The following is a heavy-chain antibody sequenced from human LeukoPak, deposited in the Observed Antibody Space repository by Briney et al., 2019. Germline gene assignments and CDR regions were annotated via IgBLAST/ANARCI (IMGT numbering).Heavy chain of an antibody. V-gene: IGHV3-20*04. Sequence: GGSLRLSCEASGFTFDDYGMSWVRQPPGKGLEWVSGINRNGGSTDYADSVKGRFTIFRDNAKNSHSLQMNSLRVEDTALYYCARGFRNGPFDCWGQGTLVTVSS. CDR2: INRNGGST. CDR1: GFTFDDYG. CDR3: ARGFRNGPFDC. D-gene: IGHD2-8*01. J-gene: IGHJ4*02.